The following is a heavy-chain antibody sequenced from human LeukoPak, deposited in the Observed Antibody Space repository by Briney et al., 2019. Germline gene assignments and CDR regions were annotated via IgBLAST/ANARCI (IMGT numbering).Heavy chain of an antibody. Sequence: GGSLRLSCAGSGLIFRNYAVHWVRQAPGKGLEGVAILSYDGTSEYYAHSVRGRFTISRDNSKNTLYLQMNSLRDEDTSLYYCARDRRDGNNLAYHFDYWGQGTLVTVSS. J-gene: IGHJ4*02. D-gene: IGHD5-24*01. CDR1: GLIFRNYA. CDR3: ARDRRDGNNLAYHFDY. V-gene: IGHV3-30*04. CDR2: LSYDGTSE.